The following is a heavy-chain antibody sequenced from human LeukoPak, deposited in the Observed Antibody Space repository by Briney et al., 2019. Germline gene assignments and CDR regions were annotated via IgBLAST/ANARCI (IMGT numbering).Heavy chain of an antibody. CDR3: ARDRLRWPKIDY. CDR1: GGSTSSSSYY. V-gene: IGHV4-39*07. J-gene: IGHJ4*02. Sequence: SETLSLTCTVSGGSTSSSSYYWGWIRQPPGKGLECIGSIYYSGSTYYNPSLKSRVTISVDTSKNQFSLKLSSVTAADTAVYYCARDRLRWPKIDYWGQGILVTVSS. D-gene: IGHD4-23*01. CDR2: IYYSGST.